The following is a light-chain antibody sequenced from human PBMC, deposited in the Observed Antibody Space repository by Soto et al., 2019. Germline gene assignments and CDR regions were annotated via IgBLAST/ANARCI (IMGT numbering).Light chain of an antibody. CDR3: QQYNNWWT. CDR2: AAS. Sequence: IVMTQSPATLSVSPGERATLPSRASRSFRGNLPGSKQKPGRAPRLPIYAASTRATGTPARFSGSGSGTEFTLTISSLQSEDFAVYYCQQYNNWWTFGQGTKVEIK. J-gene: IGKJ1*01. V-gene: IGKV3-15*01. CDR1: RSFRGN.